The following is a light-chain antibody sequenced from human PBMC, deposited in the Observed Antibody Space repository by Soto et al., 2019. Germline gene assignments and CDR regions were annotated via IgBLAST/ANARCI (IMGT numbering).Light chain of an antibody. J-gene: IGLJ3*02. Sequence: QSVLTQPASVSGSLGQSITISCTGTSSDVGGYNYVSWYQQHPGKVPKLMIYEVNNRPSGVSNRFSGSKSANTASLTISELQADDEADYYCSSFTSTSTQVFGGGTKLTVL. CDR2: EVN. CDR1: SSDVGGYNY. V-gene: IGLV2-14*01. CDR3: SSFTSTSTQV.